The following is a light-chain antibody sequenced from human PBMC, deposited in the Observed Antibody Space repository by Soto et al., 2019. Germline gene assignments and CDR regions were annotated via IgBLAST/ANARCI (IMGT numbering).Light chain of an antibody. J-gene: IGKJ1*01. Sequence: DIVMTQSPDSLAVSLGERATINCKSTQSVLYSTNNKNYLAWYQVKPGQPPRLLIYWASTRESGVPDRFSGSRSGTDFSLTISSLQAEDVAVYYCQQYYSSWTFGLGTKVEIK. CDR3: QQYYSSWT. V-gene: IGKV4-1*01. CDR1: QSVLYSTNNKNY. CDR2: WAS.